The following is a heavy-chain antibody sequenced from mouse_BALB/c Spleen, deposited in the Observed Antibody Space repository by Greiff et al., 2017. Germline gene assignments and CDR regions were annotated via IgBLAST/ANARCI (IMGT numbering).Heavy chain of an antibody. D-gene: IGHD2-3*01. CDR2: ISSGSSTI. CDR3: ARSGGYYPYYYAMDY. CDR1: GFTFSSFG. J-gene: IGHJ4*01. V-gene: IGHV5-17*02. Sequence: EVMLVESGGGLVQPGGSRKLSCAASGFTFSSFGMHWVRQAPEKGLEWVAYISSGSSTIYYADTVKGRFTISRDNPKNTLFLQMTSLRSEDTAMYYCARSGGYYPYYYAMDYWGQGTSVTVSS.